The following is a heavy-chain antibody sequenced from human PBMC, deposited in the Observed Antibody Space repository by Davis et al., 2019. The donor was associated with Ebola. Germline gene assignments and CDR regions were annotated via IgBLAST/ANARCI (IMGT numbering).Heavy chain of an antibody. CDR1: GGSFSGYY. J-gene: IGHJ4*02. Sequence: PSETLSLTCAVYGGSFSGYYWSWIRQPPGKGLEWIGEINHSGSTNYNPSLKSRVTISVDTSKNQFSLKLSSVTAADTAVYYCARESRGHVYYDFWSGRYYFDYWGQGTLVTVSS. CDR2: INHSGST. D-gene: IGHD3-3*01. CDR3: ARESRGHVYYDFWSGRYYFDY. V-gene: IGHV4-34*01.